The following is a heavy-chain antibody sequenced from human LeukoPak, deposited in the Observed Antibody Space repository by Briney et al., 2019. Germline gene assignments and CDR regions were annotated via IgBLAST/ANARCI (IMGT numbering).Heavy chain of an antibody. D-gene: IGHD1-26*01. J-gene: IGHJ4*02. CDR3: ARCATVGAAYYFDY. CDR2: ISSSSSYI. V-gene: IGHV3-21*01. CDR1: GFAFSSYS. Sequence: GGSLRLSCAASGFAFSSYSMNWVRQAPGKGLEWGSSISSSSSYIYYADSVKGRFTISRDNAKNSLYLQMNSLRAEDTAVYYCARCATVGAAYYFDYWGQGTLVTVSS.